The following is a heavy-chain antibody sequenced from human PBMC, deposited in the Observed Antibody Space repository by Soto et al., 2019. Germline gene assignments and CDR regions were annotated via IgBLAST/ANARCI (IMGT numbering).Heavy chain of an antibody. CDR3: AGSFKYGSGTFDALDV. CDR2: IIPIFGTA. D-gene: IGHD3-10*01. V-gene: IGHV1-69*01. Sequence: QVLLVQSGTEVKKPGSSVKVSCQASGGTSSDYALTWVRQAPGQGLEWMGGIIPIFGTANYAQRFQGRVSITADESSSIAYMELSSLKSDDTAVYYCAGSFKYGSGTFDALDVWGHGTMVMVSS. CDR1: GGTSSDYA. J-gene: IGHJ3*01.